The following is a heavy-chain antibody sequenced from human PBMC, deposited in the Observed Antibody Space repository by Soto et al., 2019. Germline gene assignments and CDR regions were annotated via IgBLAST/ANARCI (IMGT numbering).Heavy chain of an antibody. J-gene: IGHJ6*02. CDR2: INAGNGNT. Sequence: ASVQVSCKASGCTFTSYAMHWVRQAPGQRLEWMGWINAGNGNTKYSQKFQGRVTITRDTSASTAYMELSSLRSEDTAVYYCARASISRAYYYGREVWGQGTTVNGS. D-gene: IGHD6-6*01. V-gene: IGHV1-3*01. CDR3: ARASISRAYYYGREV. CDR1: GCTFTSYA.